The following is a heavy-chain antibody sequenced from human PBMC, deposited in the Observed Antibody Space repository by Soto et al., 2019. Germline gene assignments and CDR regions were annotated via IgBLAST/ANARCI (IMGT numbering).Heavy chain of an antibody. V-gene: IGHV3-23*01. CDR3: AKRSLSPHSDWSRFDY. D-gene: IGHD6-19*01. J-gene: IGHJ4*02. Sequence: GGSLRLSCAASGFTFSTYAMNWVRQAPGKGLEWVSHISGSGGSTNYADPVKGRFTISRDNSKNTLYLQMNSLRAEDTAVYYCAKRSLSPHSDWSRFDYWGQGTLVTVSS. CDR1: GFTFSTYA. CDR2: ISGSGGST.